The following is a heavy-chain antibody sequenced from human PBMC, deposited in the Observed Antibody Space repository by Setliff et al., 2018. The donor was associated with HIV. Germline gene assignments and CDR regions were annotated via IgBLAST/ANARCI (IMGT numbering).Heavy chain of an antibody. CDR2: IYHIGTT. CDR1: GGSIRSSNW. CDR3: AANEGDRHYYGSGSLRYFQH. Sequence: PSETLSLTCAVSGGSIRSSNWWSWVRQPPGKALEWIGEIYHIGTTNYNPSLKSRVTISVDKSNNHFSLEMSSVTAADTAVYYCAANEGDRHYYGSGSLRYFQHWGQGTLVTVSS. V-gene: IGHV4-4*02. D-gene: IGHD3-10*01. J-gene: IGHJ1*01.